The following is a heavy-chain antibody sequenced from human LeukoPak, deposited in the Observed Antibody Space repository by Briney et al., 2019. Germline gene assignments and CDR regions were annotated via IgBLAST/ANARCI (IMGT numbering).Heavy chain of an antibody. CDR1: GFTFSSFG. CDR3: AKDQSYVGNSGVGY. Sequence: GGSLRLSCAASGFTFSSFGMRWVRQAPGKGLEWVAVIWYDGSNKYYAHSVKGRFTVSRDNSKNKLYLQMNSVRAEDTAVYYCAKDQSYVGNSGVGYWGQGTLVTVSS. V-gene: IGHV3-33*06. J-gene: IGHJ4*02. CDR2: IWYDGSNK. D-gene: IGHD4-23*01.